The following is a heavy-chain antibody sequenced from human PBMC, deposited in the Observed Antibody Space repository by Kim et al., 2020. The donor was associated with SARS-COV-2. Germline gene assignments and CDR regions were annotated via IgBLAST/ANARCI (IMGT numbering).Heavy chain of an antibody. J-gene: IGHJ4*02. V-gene: IGHV3-23*01. CDR1: GFTFSSYA. CDR2: ISGSGGST. Sequence: GGSLRLSCAASGFTFSSYAMSWVRQAPGKGLEWVSAISGSGGSTYYADSVKGRFTISRDNSKNTLYLQMNSLRAEDTAVYYCAKIERGWYYYDYFDYWGQGTLVTVSS. CDR3: AKIERGWYYYDYFDY. D-gene: IGHD6-19*01.